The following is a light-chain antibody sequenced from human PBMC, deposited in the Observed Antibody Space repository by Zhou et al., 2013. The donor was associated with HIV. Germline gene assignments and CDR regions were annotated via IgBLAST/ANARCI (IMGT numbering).Light chain of an antibody. CDR1: QRISSY. CDR3: QQSYSSWLS. V-gene: IGKV1-39*01. Sequence: DIQMTQSPSSLSASVGDRVTITCRASQRISSYLNWYQHKPGKAPKLLIYGASSLQSGVPSRFSGSGSGTDFTLTISSLQPEDFATYYCQQSYSSWLSFGGGTRVEIK. J-gene: IGKJ4*01. CDR2: GAS.